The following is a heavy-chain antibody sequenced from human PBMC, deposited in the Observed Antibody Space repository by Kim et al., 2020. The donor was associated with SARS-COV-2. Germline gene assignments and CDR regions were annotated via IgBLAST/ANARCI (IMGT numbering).Heavy chain of an antibody. J-gene: IGHJ3*02. CDR1: GFTFSTYG. CDR2: IWYDGNTK. D-gene: IGHD5-12*01. V-gene: IGHV3-33*06. CDR3: AKGLSRGPLDGFDI. Sequence: GGSLRLSCAASGFTFSTYGMHWVRQAPGKGLEWVALIWYDGNTKYYEDSVKGRFTISRDNSKNTLYLQMNSLRAEDTAVYYCAKGLSRGPLDGFDIWGQGTMVIVSS.